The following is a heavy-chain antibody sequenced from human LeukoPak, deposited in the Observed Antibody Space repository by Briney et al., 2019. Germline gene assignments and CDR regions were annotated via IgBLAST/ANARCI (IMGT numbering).Heavy chain of an antibody. CDR3: VRPKHGDYWFDH. CDR1: GFTFSSYS. J-gene: IGHJ5*02. CDR2: ISSSSSYI. Sequence: GGSLRLSCAASGFTFSSYSMNWVRQAPGKGLEWVSSISSSSSYIYYADSVKGRFTISRDNAKNSLYLQMNSLRAEDTAVYYCVRPKHGDYWFDHWGQGTLVTVSS. D-gene: IGHD4-17*01. V-gene: IGHV3-21*01.